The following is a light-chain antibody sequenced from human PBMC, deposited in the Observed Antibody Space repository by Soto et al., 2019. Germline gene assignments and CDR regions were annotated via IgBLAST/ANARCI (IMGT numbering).Light chain of an antibody. Sequence: DIVMTQSPLSLPVTPGEPASISCRSSQSLLQTNGYNYLAWYLQKPGQSPQVLISLGSNRASGVPDRFSGSGSGTDFTRNISRVEAEDVGVYYCMQALQTPWAFGQWTKVEIK. CDR2: LGS. J-gene: IGKJ1*01. V-gene: IGKV2-28*01. CDR1: QSLLQTNGYNY. CDR3: MQALQTPWA.